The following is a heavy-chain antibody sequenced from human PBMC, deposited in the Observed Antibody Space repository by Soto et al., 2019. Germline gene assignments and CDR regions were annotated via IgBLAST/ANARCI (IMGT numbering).Heavy chain of an antibody. Sequence: PGGSLRLSCAASGFTLSSYCMHWVRQAPGKGLELVAVISYDGSNKYYADSVKGRFTISRDNSKNTLYLQMNSLRAEDTAVYYCAKDFGPYYDSSGYYDNWFDPWGQGTLVTVSS. D-gene: IGHD3-22*01. J-gene: IGHJ5*02. CDR3: AKDFGPYYDSSGYYDNWFDP. CDR1: GFTLSSYC. CDR2: ISYDGSNK. V-gene: IGHV3-30*18.